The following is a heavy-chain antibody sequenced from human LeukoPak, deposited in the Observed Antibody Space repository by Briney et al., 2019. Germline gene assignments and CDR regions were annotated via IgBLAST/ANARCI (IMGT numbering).Heavy chain of an antibody. CDR1: GFTFSSYS. D-gene: IGHD3-16*01. CDR3: ARDRGLRGYAAWFDP. V-gene: IGHV3-48*01. CDR2: ISSSSSTI. Sequence: PGGSLRLSCAASGFTFSSYSMNWVRQAPGKGLEWVSYISSSSSTIYYADSVKGRFTISRDNAKNSLYLQMNSLRAEDTAVYYCARDRGLRGYAAWFDPWGQGTLVTVSS. J-gene: IGHJ5*02.